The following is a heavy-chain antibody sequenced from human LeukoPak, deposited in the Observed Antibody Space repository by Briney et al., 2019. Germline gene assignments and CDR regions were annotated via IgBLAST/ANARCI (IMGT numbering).Heavy chain of an antibody. CDR1: GYTFTGAY. J-gene: IGHJ6*02. V-gene: IGHV1-69*02. D-gene: IGHD3-10*01. CDR2: IIPILGIA. CDR3: ATNPYGSGSYYYYYGMDV. Sequence: AASVKVSCKASGYTFTGAYMRWVRQAPGQGLEWMGRIIPILGIANYAQKFQGRVTITADKSTSTAYMELSSLRSEDTAVYYCATNPYGSGSYYYYYGMDVWGQGTTVTVSS.